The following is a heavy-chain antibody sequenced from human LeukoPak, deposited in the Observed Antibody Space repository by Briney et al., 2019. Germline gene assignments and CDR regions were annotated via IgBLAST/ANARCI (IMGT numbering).Heavy chain of an antibody. V-gene: IGHV4-38-2*01. CDR3: ARNSSSDGYKSARSFDL. D-gene: IGHD5-24*01. J-gene: IGHJ2*01. CDR1: GYSISSDYY. Sequence: SETLPLTCAVSGYSISSDYYWGWIRQPPGKGLEWIGSIYQSGSTHYNPSLKSRVTISVDTSKNQFSLKLSSVTAADTAVYYCARNSSSDGYKSARSFDLWGRGTLVTVSS. CDR2: IYQSGST.